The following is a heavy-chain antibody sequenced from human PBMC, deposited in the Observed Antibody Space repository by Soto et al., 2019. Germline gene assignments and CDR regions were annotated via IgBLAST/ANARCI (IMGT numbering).Heavy chain of an antibody. CDR3: AKDRARELFLFDY. V-gene: IGHV3-9*01. J-gene: IGHJ4*02. CDR2: ISWNSGSI. Sequence: SLRLSCAASGFTFDDYAMHWVRQAPGKGLEWVSGISWNSGSIGYADSVKGRFTISRDNAKNSLYLQMNSLRAEDTALYYCAKDRARELFLFDYWGQGTLVTVSS. CDR1: GFTFDDYA. D-gene: IGHD3-10*01.